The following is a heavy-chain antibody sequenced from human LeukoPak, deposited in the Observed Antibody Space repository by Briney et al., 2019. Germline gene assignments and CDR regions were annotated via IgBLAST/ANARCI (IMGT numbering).Heavy chain of an antibody. CDR1: GGTFISYA. CDR2: IIPIFGTA. J-gene: IGHJ4*02. CDR3: ARGRSIAAADFDY. V-gene: IGHV1-69*06. D-gene: IGHD6-13*01. Sequence: ASVKVSCKASGGTFISYAISWVRQAPGQGLEWMGGIIPIFGTANYAQKFQGRVTITADKSTSTAYTELSSLRSEDTAVYYCARGRSIAAADFDYWGQGTLVTVSS.